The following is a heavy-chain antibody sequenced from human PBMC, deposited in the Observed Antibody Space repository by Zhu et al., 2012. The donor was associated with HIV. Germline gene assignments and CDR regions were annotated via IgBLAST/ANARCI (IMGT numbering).Heavy chain of an antibody. V-gene: IGHV4-59*01. CDR1: GGSISSYY. J-gene: IGHJ4*02. D-gene: IGHD6-13*01. CDR2: IYYSGST. CDR3: ARVTIAAAGYYFDY. Sequence: QVQLQESGPGLVKPSETLSLTCTVSGGSISSYYWSWIRQPPGKGLEWIGYIYYSGSTNYNPSLKSRVTISVDTSKNQFSLKLSSVTAADTAVYYCARVTIAAAGYYFDYVGPGNPGHRLL.